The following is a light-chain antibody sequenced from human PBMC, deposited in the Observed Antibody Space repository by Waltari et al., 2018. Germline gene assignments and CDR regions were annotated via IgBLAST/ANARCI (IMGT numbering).Light chain of an antibody. V-gene: IGKV1-9*01. J-gene: IGKJ5*01. CDR3: QQLNSYAIT. CDR1: QGISNY. CDR2: TAS. Sequence: DIQLTQSPSFLSASVGDRVVITCRASQGISNYLAWYQQKPGKAPKLLIYTASTLQSGVPSRFSGSGSGIEFTLTISSLQPEDFATYYCQQLNSYAITFGQGTRLEIK.